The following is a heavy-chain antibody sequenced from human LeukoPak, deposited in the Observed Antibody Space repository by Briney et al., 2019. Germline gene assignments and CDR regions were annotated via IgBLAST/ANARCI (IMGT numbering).Heavy chain of an antibody. J-gene: IGHJ4*02. CDR3: ASISLRYFDWFGY. V-gene: IGHV3-21*01. D-gene: IGHD3-9*01. CDR1: GFTFSSYS. Sequence: GGSLRLSCAASGFTFSSYSMNWVRQAPGKGLEWVSSISSSSSYIYYADSVKGRFTISRDNAKNSLYLQMNSLRAEDTAVYYCASISLRYFDWFGYWGQGTLVTVSS. CDR2: ISSSSSYI.